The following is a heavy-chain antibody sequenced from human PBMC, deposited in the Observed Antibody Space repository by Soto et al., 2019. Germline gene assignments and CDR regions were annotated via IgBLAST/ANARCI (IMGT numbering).Heavy chain of an antibody. Sequence: GGSLRLSCAASGFTFSSHAMNWVRQAPVKGLEWVSVISGSGGSTYYADSVKGRFTISRDNSRNTLYLQMNSLRAEDTAVYYCAKSGVRGALYNWFDPWGQGTLVTVSS. CDR2: ISGSGGST. V-gene: IGHV3-23*01. CDR1: GFTFSSHA. CDR3: AKSGVRGALYNWFDP. D-gene: IGHD3-10*01. J-gene: IGHJ5*02.